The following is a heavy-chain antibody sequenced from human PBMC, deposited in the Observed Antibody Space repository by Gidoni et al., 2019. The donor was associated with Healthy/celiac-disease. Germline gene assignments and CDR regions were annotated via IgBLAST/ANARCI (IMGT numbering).Heavy chain of an antibody. CDR3: ARNTVGATGDY. CDR2: IKQDGSEK. Sequence: EVQLVESGGGWVEPGGSLRLSCPASGFTLSSEWVSWVRQAPGQGLEWVANIKQDGSEKYYVDSVKGRFTISRDNAKNSLYLQMNSLRAEDTAVYYCARNTVGATGDYWGQGTLVTVSS. V-gene: IGHV3-7*01. J-gene: IGHJ4*02. D-gene: IGHD1-26*01. CDR1: GFTLSSEW.